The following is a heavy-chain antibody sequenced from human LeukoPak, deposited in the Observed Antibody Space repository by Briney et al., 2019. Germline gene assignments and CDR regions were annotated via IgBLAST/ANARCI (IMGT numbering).Heavy chain of an antibody. CDR1: GFTFSSYE. D-gene: IGHD3-22*01. CDR2: ISSSGSTI. J-gene: IGHJ4*02. Sequence: GGSLRLSCAASGFTFSSYEMNWVRQAPGKGLEWVSYISSSGSTIYADSVKGRFTISRDNAKNSMYLQMNSLRAEDTAVYYCAKDNRWGRGYYSLDYWGQGTLVTVPS. V-gene: IGHV3-48*03. CDR3: AKDNRWGRGYYSLDY.